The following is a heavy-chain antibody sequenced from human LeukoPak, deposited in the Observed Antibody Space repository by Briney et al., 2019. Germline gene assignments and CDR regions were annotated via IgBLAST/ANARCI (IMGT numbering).Heavy chain of an antibody. CDR3: ARGNYYGSGSYYNFYYYYYMDV. CDR2: IIPIFGTA. Sequence: ASVKVSCKASGGTFSSYAISWVRQAPGQGLEWMGGIIPIFGTANYAQKFQGRVTITADESTSTAYMELSSLRSEDTAVYYCARGNYYGSGSYYNFYYYYYMDVWGKGTTVTISS. CDR1: GGTFSSYA. J-gene: IGHJ6*03. V-gene: IGHV1-69*13. D-gene: IGHD3-10*01.